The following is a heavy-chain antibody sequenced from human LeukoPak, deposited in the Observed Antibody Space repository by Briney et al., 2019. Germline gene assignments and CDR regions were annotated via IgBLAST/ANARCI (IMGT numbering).Heavy chain of an antibody. V-gene: IGHV3-30-3*01. D-gene: IGHD5-18*01. CDR3: AKDLVGSHGYSHGYGY. CDR1: GFTFSSYA. Sequence: GGSLRLSCAASGFTFSSYAMHWVRQAPGKGLEWVAVISYDGSNKYYADSVKGRFTISRDNSKNTLYLQMNSLRAEDTAVYYCAKDLVGSHGYSHGYGYWGQGTLVTVSS. J-gene: IGHJ4*02. CDR2: ISYDGSNK.